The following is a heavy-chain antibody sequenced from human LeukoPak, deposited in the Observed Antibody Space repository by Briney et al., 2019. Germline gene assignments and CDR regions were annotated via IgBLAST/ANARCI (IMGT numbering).Heavy chain of an antibody. CDR3: ARGHDIVVVPAARGDAFDI. D-gene: IGHD2-2*01. V-gene: IGHV1-8*02. CDR1: GYTFLNYW. Sequence: ASVKVSCKASGYTFLNYWMHWVRQAPGQGLEWMGWMNPNSGNTGYAQKFQGRVTMTRNTSISTAYMELSSLRSEDTAVYYCARGHDIVVVPAARGDAFDIWGQGTMVTVSS. J-gene: IGHJ3*02. CDR2: MNPNSGNT.